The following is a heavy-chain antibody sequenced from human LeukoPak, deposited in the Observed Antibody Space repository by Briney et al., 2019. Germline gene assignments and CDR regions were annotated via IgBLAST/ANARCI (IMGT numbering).Heavy chain of an antibody. Sequence: GGSLRLSCAASGFTFSDYYMSWIRQAPGKGLEWVSYISSSSSYTNCADSVKGRFTISRDNAKNSLYLQMNSLRAEDTAVYYCARDSAVEGYCSSTSCPIEGGLDYWGQGTLVTVSS. CDR1: GFTFSDYY. J-gene: IGHJ4*02. D-gene: IGHD2-2*01. CDR3: ARDSAVEGYCSSTSCPIEGGLDY. CDR2: ISSSSSYT. V-gene: IGHV3-11*05.